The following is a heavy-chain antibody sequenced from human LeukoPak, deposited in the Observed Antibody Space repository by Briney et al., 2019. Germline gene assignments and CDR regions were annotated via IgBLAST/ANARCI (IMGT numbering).Heavy chain of an antibody. J-gene: IGHJ4*02. Sequence: PGRSLRLSCAASGFTFSSYGMHWVRQAPGKGLERVAVIWYDGSNKYYADSVKGRFTISRDNSKNTLYLQMNSLRAEDTAVYYCARDRYYGSGSYADYWGQGTLVTVSS. D-gene: IGHD3-10*01. CDR3: ARDRYYGSGSYADY. CDR1: GFTFSSYG. V-gene: IGHV3-33*01. CDR2: IWYDGSNK.